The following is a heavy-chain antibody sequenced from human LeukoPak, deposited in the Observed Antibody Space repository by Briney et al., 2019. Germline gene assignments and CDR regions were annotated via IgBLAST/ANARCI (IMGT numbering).Heavy chain of an antibody. D-gene: IGHD5-12*01. CDR2: IRYDGSNK. V-gene: IGHV3-30*02. CDR3: ARGLHYLILVATMGAEYFQH. J-gene: IGHJ1*01. CDR1: GFTFSNYG. Sequence: GGSLRLSCAASGFTFSNYGMHWVRQAPGTGLDWVAFIRYDGSNKYYAGSVKGRFTISRDNAKNSLYLQMNSLRAEDTAVYYCARGLHYLILVATMGAEYFQHWGQGTLVTVSS.